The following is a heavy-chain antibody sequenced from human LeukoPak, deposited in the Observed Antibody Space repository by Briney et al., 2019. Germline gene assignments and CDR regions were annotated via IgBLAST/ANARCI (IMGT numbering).Heavy chain of an antibody. Sequence: ASVKVSCKASGYTFSNYGIGWVRQAPGLGLEWMGWTSYNGNTNYAQKFQDRVTMTTDTSTTTAYMELRSLESDDTAVYYCARASSSSWENDYWGQGTLVTVSS. CDR1: GYTFSNYG. J-gene: IGHJ4*02. V-gene: IGHV1-18*04. CDR2: TSYNGNT. D-gene: IGHD6-13*01. CDR3: ARASSSSWENDY.